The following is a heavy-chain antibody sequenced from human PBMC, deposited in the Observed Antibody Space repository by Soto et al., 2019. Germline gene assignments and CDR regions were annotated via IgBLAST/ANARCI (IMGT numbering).Heavy chain of an antibody. CDR2: SWYDASQQ. J-gene: IGHJ6*01. D-gene: IGHD3-10*01. V-gene: IGHV3-33*01. CDR3: LCRRWIFCLGEVCA. CDR1: GFNFGSYF. Sequence: QVHVVESGGGVAQPGGSLRLSCAASGFNFGSYFMHWVRQAPGKGLEWVAVSWYDASQQYYADSVKCRFTFSRDNAKGAVCVLMERLGTAGAVLDYRLCRRWIFCLGEVCAWG.